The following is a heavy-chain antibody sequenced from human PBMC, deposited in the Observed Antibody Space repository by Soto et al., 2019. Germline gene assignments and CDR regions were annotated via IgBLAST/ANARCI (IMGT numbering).Heavy chain of an antibody. CDR2: ISYDGSNK. CDR3: ANGGYDRNDAFDI. D-gene: IGHD3-22*01. Sequence: GGSLRLSCAASGFTVSSYVMHWVRQAPGKGLEWVAVISYDGSNKYYADSVKGRFTISRDNSKNTLYLQMNSLRAEDTAVYYCANGGYDRNDAFDIWGQGTMVTVSS. V-gene: IGHV3-30*18. J-gene: IGHJ3*02. CDR1: GFTVSSYV.